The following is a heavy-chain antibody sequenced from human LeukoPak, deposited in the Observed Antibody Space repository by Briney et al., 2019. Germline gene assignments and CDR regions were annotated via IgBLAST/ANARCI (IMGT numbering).Heavy chain of an antibody. D-gene: IGHD2-15*01. Sequence: GGSLRLSCAASGFTFSSYSMNWVRQAPGKGLEWVSSFSSNGLYIYYADSVKGRFTNSRDNAKNSLYLQMNSLRAEDTAVYYCARVDTRGGAFDIWGQGTIVTVSS. CDR1: GFTFSSYS. V-gene: IGHV3-21*01. CDR2: FSSNGLYI. J-gene: IGHJ3*02. CDR3: ARVDTRGGAFDI.